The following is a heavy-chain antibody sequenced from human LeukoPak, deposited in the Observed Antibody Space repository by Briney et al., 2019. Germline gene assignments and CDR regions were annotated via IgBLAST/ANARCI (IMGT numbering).Heavy chain of an antibody. J-gene: IGHJ4*02. V-gene: IGHV4-59*12. Sequence: PSETLSLTCTVSGGSISSYYWSWIRQPPGKGLEWIGYFYYTGSTNYNPSLKSRVTISVDKSKNQFSLKLSSVTAADTAVYYCARVALTGLLDYWGQGTLVTVSS. CDR1: GGSISSYY. D-gene: IGHD3-9*01. CDR3: ARVALTGLLDY. CDR2: FYYTGST.